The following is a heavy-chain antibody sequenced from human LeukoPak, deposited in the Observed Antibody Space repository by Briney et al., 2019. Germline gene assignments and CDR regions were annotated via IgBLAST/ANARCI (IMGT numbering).Heavy chain of an antibody. Sequence: GASVKVSCKASGGTFSSYAISWVRQVPGQGLEWMGGIIPIFGTTNYAQKFQGRVTITADESTSTAYMELSSLRSEDTAVYYCARTGDYTESDPWGQGTLVTVSS. D-gene: IGHD4-11*01. CDR2: IIPIFGTT. CDR3: ARTGDYTESDP. CDR1: GGTFSSYA. J-gene: IGHJ5*02. V-gene: IGHV1-69*01.